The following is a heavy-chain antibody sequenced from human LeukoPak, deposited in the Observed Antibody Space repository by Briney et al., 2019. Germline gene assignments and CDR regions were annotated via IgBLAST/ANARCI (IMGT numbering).Heavy chain of an antibody. CDR2: ISAYNGNT. J-gene: IGHJ4*02. V-gene: IGHV1-18*01. D-gene: IGHD3-10*01. Sequence: ASVKVSCKASGYTFTCYGISWVRQAPGQGLEWMGWISAYNGNTNYAQKLQGRVTMTTDTSTSTAYMELRSLRSDDTAVYYCARDKTLWFGELLSTPFDYWGQGTLVTVSS. CDR1: GYTFTCYG. CDR3: ARDKTLWFGELLSTPFDY.